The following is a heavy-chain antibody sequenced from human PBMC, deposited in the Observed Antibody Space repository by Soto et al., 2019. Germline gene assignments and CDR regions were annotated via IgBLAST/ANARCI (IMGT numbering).Heavy chain of an antibody. CDR1: GASISSYY. D-gene: IGHD4-17*01. CDR3: SYGDSPGPIDH. J-gene: IGHJ4*02. Sequence: KTSETLSLTWSVSGASISSYYWSWFRQAPGKGLEYIGYIHNGERTNYNPSLESRVTISADTSKNQFSLRLSSVTAADTAMYYCSYGDSPGPIDHWGQGTLVTVSS. V-gene: IGHV4-59*01. CDR2: IHNGERT.